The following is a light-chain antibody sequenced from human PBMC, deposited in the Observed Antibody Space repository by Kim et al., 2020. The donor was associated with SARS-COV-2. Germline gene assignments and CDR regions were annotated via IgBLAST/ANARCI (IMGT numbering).Light chain of an antibody. Sequence: LSPGERATPSYRASQSVSSNLVWYQQRPGQTPRLLIYDASNRATGIPARFSGSGSGTDFTLTISSLEPEDFAVYYCQQRSSWPLTFGGGTKVDIK. J-gene: IGKJ4*01. CDR2: DAS. CDR3: QQRSSWPLT. V-gene: IGKV3-11*01. CDR1: QSVSSN.